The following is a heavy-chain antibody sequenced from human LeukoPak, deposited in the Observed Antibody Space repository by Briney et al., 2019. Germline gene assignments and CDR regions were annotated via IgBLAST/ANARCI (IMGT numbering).Heavy chain of an antibody. CDR1: RFAFSTYG. CDR3: AKNGPLVFGELLRGAYFDY. CDR2: IRYDGSNK. J-gene: IGHJ4*02. Sequence: GGSLRLSCAASRFAFSTYGMHWVRQAPGKGLEWVALIRYDGSNKYYADSVKGRFTISRDNSKNTLYLQMNSLRAEDTAVYYCAKNGPLVFGELLRGAYFDYWGQGTLVTVSS. D-gene: IGHD3-10*01. V-gene: IGHV3-30*02.